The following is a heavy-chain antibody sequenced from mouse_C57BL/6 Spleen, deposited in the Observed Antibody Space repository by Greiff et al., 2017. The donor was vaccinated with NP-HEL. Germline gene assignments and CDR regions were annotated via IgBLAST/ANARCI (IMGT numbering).Heavy chain of an antibody. CDR3: ARFGGLRPYAMDY. V-gene: IGHV1-26*01. CDR2: INPNNGGT. CDR1: GYTFTDYY. D-gene: IGHD2-4*01. J-gene: IGHJ4*01. Sequence: VQLQQSGPELVKPGASVKISCKASGYTFTDYYMNWVKQSHGKSLEWIGDINPNNGGTSYNQKFKGKATLTVDKSSSTAYMELRSLTSEDSAVYYCARFGGLRPYAMDYWGQGTSVTVSS.